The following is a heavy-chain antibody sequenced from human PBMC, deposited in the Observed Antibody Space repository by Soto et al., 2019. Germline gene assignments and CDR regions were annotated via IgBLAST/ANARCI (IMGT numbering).Heavy chain of an antibody. CDR1: GYTFNSYG. V-gene: IGHV1-18*01. J-gene: IGHJ3*02. Sequence: ASVKVSCKASGYTFNSYGISWVRQAPGQGLEWMGWIRVKNGNTNYAQNFQGRFTITKDTSKKQVVLTMTNMDPVDTATYYCAVTRGYDSPVDPGGAAFDIWGQGTMVTVSS. D-gene: IGHD3-22*01. CDR3: AVTRGYDSPVDPGGAAFDI. CDR2: IRVKNGNT.